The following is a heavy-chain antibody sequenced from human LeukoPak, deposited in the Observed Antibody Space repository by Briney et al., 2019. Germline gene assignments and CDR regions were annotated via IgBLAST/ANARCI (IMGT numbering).Heavy chain of an antibody. Sequence: ASVKVSCKASGYTFTSYYMHWVRQAPGQGLEWMGIINPSGGSTSYAQKFQGRVTMTRDMSTSTVYMELSSLRSEDTAVYYCARFSVTPRDTYYYDSSGLNDYWGQGTLVTVSS. V-gene: IGHV1-46*01. D-gene: IGHD3-22*01. CDR2: INPSGGST. CDR3: ARFSVTPRDTYYYDSSGLNDY. CDR1: GYTFTSYY. J-gene: IGHJ4*02.